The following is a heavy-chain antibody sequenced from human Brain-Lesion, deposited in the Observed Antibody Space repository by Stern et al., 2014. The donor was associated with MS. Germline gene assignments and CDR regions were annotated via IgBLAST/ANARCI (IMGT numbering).Heavy chain of an antibody. D-gene: IGHD2-2*01. J-gene: IGHJ4*02. CDR3: ARAVRNQLLSEY. CDR1: GYTFSSYD. Sequence: QVQLMPSGAEVKKPGASVKVSCKASGYTFSSYDITWVRQASGHGLEWMGWMNPYSGNTGYAQKFKGRVSMTSDPSISTVYMELTSLTSDDTAVYFCARAVRNQLLSEYWGQGTLVTVSS. V-gene: IGHV1-8*01. CDR2: MNPYSGNT.